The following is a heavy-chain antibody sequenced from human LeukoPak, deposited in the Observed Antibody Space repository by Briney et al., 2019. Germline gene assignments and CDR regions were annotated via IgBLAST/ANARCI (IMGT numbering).Heavy chain of an antibody. CDR3: ARDRSGIAVAGKLSY. D-gene: IGHD6-19*01. Sequence: GRSLRLSCAASGFTFSSYAMHWVRQAPGKGLEWGAVISYDGSNKYYADSVKGRFTISRDNSKNTLYLQMNSLRAEDTAVYYCARDRSGIAVAGKLSYWGQGTLVTVSS. V-gene: IGHV3-30*04. J-gene: IGHJ4*02. CDR1: GFTFSSYA. CDR2: ISYDGSNK.